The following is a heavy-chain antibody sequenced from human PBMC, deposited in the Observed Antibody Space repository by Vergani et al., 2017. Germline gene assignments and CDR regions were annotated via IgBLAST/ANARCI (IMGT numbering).Heavy chain of an antibody. J-gene: IGHJ4*02. CDR3: ARCGGAGDFDY. CDR1: GGSFSGYS. CDR2: IYHSGST. Sequence: QVQLQQWGAGLLKPSETLSLTCAVYGGSFSGYSWSWIRQPPGKGLEWIGYIYHSGSTYYNPSLKSRVTISVDRSKNQFSLKLSSVTAADTAVYYCARCGGAGDFDYWGQGTLVTVSS. D-gene: IGHD2-21*01. V-gene: IGHV4-34*01.